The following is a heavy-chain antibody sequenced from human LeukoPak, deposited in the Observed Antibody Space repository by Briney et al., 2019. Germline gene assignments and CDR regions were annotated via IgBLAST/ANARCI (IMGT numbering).Heavy chain of an antibody. J-gene: IGHJ3*02. V-gene: IGHV3-53*01. CDR3: VRGPRYYDDSGFHYGVFDI. CDR1: EVTVTNNY. CDR2: IYPGGNI. D-gene: IGHD3-22*01. Sequence: GGSLRLSCAASEVTVTNNYMSWVRQAPGKGLQWVSVIYPGGNIYYADSVKGRFIISRDNSKNTLSLQMNSLTADDTAVYYCVRGPRYYDDSGFHYGVFDIWGQGTLVTVSS.